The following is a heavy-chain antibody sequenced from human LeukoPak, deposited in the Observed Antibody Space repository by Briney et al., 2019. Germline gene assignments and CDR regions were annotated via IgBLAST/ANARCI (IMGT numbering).Heavy chain of an antibody. V-gene: IGHV1-69*06. J-gene: IGHJ3*02. D-gene: IGHD3-10*01. Sequence: GASVKVSCKASGGTFSSYAISWVRQAPGQGLEWMGGIIPIFGTANYAQKFQGRVTITADKSTSTAYMELSSLRSEDTAVYYCAREPSPGSNDAFDIWGQGTMVTVSS. CDR1: GGTFSSYA. CDR3: AREPSPGSNDAFDI. CDR2: IIPIFGTA.